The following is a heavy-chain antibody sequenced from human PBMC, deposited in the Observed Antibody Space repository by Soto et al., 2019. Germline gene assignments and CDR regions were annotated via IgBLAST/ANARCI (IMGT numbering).Heavy chain of an antibody. J-gene: IGHJ4*02. CDR3: ARGGDGYTTSFFGY. CDR2: IYYTGST. D-gene: IGHD5-18*01. Sequence: PSETLSLTCTVSSDSISRYYWSWIRQPPGKGLEWIGYIYYTGSTNSNPSLRSRLTMSVDASQNQFSLKLNSVTAADTAVYYCARGGDGYTTSFFGYWGLGTLVTVSS. CDR1: SDSISRYY. V-gene: IGHV4-59*01.